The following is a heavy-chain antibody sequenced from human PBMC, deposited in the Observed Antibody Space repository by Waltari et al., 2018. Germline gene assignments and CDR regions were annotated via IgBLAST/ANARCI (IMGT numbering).Heavy chain of an antibody. Sequence: QVQLQQWGAGLLKPSETLSLTCAVYGGSFSGYYWSWIRQPPGKGLEWIGEINHSGSTNYNPSLKSRVTISVDTSKNQFSLKLSSVTAADTAVYYCARFGRGVRIAALYHYMDVWGKGTTVTVSS. CDR1: GGSFSGYY. J-gene: IGHJ6*03. CDR2: INHSGST. CDR3: ARFGRGVRIAALYHYMDV. V-gene: IGHV4-34*01. D-gene: IGHD6-6*01.